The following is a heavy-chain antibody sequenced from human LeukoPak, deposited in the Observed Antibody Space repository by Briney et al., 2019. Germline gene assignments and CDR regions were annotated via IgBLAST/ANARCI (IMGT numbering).Heavy chain of an antibody. D-gene: IGHD3-3*01. CDR3: ARDGTYYDFWSGYLGFDY. J-gene: IGHJ4*02. V-gene: IGHV4-39*07. CDR2: IYYSGST. CDR1: GGSISSSSYY. Sequence: SETLSLTCTVSGGSISSSSYYWGWIRQPPGKGLEWIGSIYYSGSTYYNPSLKSPVTISVDTSKNQFSLKLSSVTAADTAVYYCARDGTYYDFWSGYLGFDYWGQGTLVTVSS.